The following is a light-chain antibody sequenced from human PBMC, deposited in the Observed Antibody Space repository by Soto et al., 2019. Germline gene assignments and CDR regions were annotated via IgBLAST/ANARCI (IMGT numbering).Light chain of an antibody. CDR2: DAS. J-gene: IGKJ2*01. V-gene: IGKV3-15*01. Sequence: IVMTQSPATLFVSPGGRVTLSRRASRGLYNKVAWFQQKPGQSPRLLIYDASTRATGIPARFSGSGSGTEFSLTISSLQSEDSAFYYCQQYNNWPQTFGQGTKVDIK. CDR3: QQYNNWPQT. CDR1: RGLYNK.